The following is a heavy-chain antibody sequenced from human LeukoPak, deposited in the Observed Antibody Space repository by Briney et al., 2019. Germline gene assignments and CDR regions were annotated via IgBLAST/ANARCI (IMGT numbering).Heavy chain of an antibody. Sequence: ASVKVSCKVSGYTLTELSMHWVRQAPGKGLEWMGGFDPEDGETIYAQKFQGRVTMTEDTSTDTAYMELSSLRSEDTAVYYCATWARITMIVVVTNPDYFDYWGQGTLVTVSS. J-gene: IGHJ4*02. V-gene: IGHV1-24*01. CDR3: ATWARITMIVVVTNPDYFDY. CDR2: FDPEDGET. CDR1: GYTLTELS. D-gene: IGHD3-22*01.